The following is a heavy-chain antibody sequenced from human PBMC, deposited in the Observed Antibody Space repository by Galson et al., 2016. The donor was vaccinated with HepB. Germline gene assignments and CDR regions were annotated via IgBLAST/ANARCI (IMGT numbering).Heavy chain of an antibody. CDR2: SNHSGGT. CDR3: ARAGAQWLEANFDS. Sequence: ETLSLTCAVYGESFSVYYWTWIRQPPGKGREWIGESNHSGGTSYNPSLKSPVTISVDTSKNQFSLKLSSVTAADTAVYYCARAGAQWLEANFDSWGQGTLVTVSS. D-gene: IGHD6-19*01. V-gene: IGHV4-34*01. J-gene: IGHJ4*02. CDR1: GESFSVYY.